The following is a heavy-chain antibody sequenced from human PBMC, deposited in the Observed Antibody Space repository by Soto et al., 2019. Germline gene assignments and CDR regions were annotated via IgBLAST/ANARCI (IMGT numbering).Heavy chain of an antibody. CDR1: GDSINSDKYY. CDR2: IYYRGNT. CDR3: ARLEGLATISYYFHF. Sequence: PSETLSLTCSVSGDSINSDKYYWGWIRQPPGKGLEWIGSIYYRGNTYYNPSLQTRVTISLDKSKSQFSLKLNSVTAADSAVYFCARLEGLATISYYFHFSGQAALVTVSS. J-gene: IGHJ4*02. V-gene: IGHV4-39*01. D-gene: IGHD3-9*01.